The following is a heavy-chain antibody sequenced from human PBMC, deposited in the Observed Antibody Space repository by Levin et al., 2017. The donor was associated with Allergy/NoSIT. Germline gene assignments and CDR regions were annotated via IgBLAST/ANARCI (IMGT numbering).Heavy chain of an antibody. CDR3: ARYRTSSSSVSAFDI. Sequence: SVKVSCKASGGTFSSYPISWVRQAPGQGLEWMGRIIPILGIANYAQKFQGRVTITADKSTSTAYMELSSLRSEDTAVYYCARYRTSSSSVSAFDIWGQGTMVTVSS. D-gene: IGHD6-6*01. J-gene: IGHJ3*02. V-gene: IGHV1-69*02. CDR2: IIPILGIA. CDR1: GGTFSSYP.